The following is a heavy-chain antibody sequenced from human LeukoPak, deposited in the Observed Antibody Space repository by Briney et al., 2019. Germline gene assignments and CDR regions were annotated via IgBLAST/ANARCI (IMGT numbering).Heavy chain of an antibody. J-gene: IGHJ4*02. CDR3: ARPYCSTTRCSSFDY. Sequence: SETLSLTCAVYSGSFSGYYWSLIRQPPGKGLEWMGEINHSGSTNYNPSLKSRVTISVDTSKKQFSLQVSSVPATDPAVYYCARPYCSTTRCSSFDYWGQGTLVTVSS. V-gene: IGHV4-34*01. CDR2: INHSGST. D-gene: IGHD2-2*01. CDR1: SGSFSGYY.